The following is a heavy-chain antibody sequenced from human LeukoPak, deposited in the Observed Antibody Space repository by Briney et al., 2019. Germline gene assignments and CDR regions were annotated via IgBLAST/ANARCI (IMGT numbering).Heavy chain of an antibody. CDR1: GGSISSYY. CDR3: ARDPLTGRLGLDY. CDR2: IYYSGST. D-gene: IGHD7-27*01. J-gene: IGHJ4*02. V-gene: IGHV4-59*01. Sequence: SETLSLTCTVSGGSISSYYWSWIRQPPGKGLEWIGFIYYSGSTNYNPSLKSRVTISVDTSKNQFSLKLTSVTAADTAVYYCARDPLTGRLGLDYWSQGTLVTVSS.